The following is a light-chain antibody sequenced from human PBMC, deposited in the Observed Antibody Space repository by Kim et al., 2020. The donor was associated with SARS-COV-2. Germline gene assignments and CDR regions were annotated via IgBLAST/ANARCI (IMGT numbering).Light chain of an antibody. CDR3: QQSYKTPRT. CDR1: ESITKY. Sequence: GDRVIISCRASESITKYLNWYQQKPGRAPNLLIYTASSLQSGVPSSFSGSGYGTDFTLTISSLQPEDFATYYCQQSYKTPRTFGQGTKV. V-gene: IGKV1-39*01. CDR2: TAS. J-gene: IGKJ1*01.